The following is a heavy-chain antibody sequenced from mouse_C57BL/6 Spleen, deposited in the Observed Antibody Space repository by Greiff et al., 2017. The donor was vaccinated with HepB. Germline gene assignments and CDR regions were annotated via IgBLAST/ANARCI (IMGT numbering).Heavy chain of an antibody. V-gene: IGHV1-18*01. CDR3: ARSDYYGNLRAMDY. Sequence: EVQLQQSGPELVKPGASVKIPCKASGYTFTDYNMDWVKQSHGKSLEWIGDINPNNGGTIYNQKFKGKATLTVDKSSSTAYMELRSLTSEDTAVYYCARSDYYGNLRAMDYWGQGTSVTVSS. CDR1: GYTFTDYN. J-gene: IGHJ4*01. D-gene: IGHD2-1*01. CDR2: INPNNGGT.